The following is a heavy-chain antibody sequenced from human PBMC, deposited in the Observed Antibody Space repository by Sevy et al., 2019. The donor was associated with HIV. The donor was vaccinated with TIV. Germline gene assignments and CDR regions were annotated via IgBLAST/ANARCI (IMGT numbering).Heavy chain of an antibody. J-gene: IGHJ6*02. D-gene: IGHD1-26*01. Sequence: GGSLRLSCAASGFTFSGSAMHWVRQASGKGLEWVGRIRSKANSYATAYAASVKGRFTISRDDSKNTAYLQMNSLKTEDTAVYYCTRPVGAQYYYYGMYVWGQGTTVTVSS. CDR3: TRPVGAQYYYYGMYV. CDR2: IRSKANSYAT. V-gene: IGHV3-73*01. CDR1: GFTFSGSA.